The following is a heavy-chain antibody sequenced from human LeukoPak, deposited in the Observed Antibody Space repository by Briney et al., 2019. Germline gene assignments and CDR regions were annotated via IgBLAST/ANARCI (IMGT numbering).Heavy chain of an antibody. CDR3: ARDRSRYYGMDA. Sequence: PGGSLRLSCAASGFTVSSNYMSWVRQAPGKGLEWVSVIYSGGSTYYADSVKGRFTISRDNSKNTLYLQMSSLRAEDTAVYHCARDRSRYYGMDAWGQGTTVTVSS. V-gene: IGHV3-53*01. D-gene: IGHD6-25*01. CDR1: GFTVSSNY. CDR2: IYSGGST. J-gene: IGHJ6*02.